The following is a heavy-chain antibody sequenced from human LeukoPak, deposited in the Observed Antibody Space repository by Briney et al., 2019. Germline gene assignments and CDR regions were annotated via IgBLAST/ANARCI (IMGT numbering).Heavy chain of an antibody. D-gene: IGHD6-13*01. V-gene: IGHV1-18*01. Sequence: GASVKVSCKTSGYTFTNYGISWVRQAPGLGPEWMGWISAYNGNTNYAQKVQGRVTMTTDTSTSTAYMELRSLRFDDTAVYYCARDQSVRLLQTSSTYFKHVFAIWGQGSMVTVSS. CDR1: GYTFTNYG. CDR3: ARDQSVRLLQTSSTYFKHVFAI. J-gene: IGHJ3*02. CDR2: ISAYNGNT.